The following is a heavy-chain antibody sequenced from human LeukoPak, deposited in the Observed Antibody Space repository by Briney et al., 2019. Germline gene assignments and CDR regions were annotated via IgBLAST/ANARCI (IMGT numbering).Heavy chain of an antibody. CDR2: INPNSGGT. Sequence: ASVKVSCKASGYTFTGYYMHWVRQAPGQGLEWMGRINPNSGGTNYAQKFQGRVTMTRDTSISTAYMELSRLRSDDTAVYYCARAIDYGENARAEYFQHWGQGTLVTVSS. J-gene: IGHJ1*01. D-gene: IGHD4-17*01. CDR1: GYTFTGYY. V-gene: IGHV1-2*06. CDR3: ARAIDYGENARAEYFQH.